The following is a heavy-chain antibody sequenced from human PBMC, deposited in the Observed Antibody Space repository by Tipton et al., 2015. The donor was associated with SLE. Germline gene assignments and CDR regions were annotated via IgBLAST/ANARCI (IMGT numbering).Heavy chain of an antibody. CDR2: IYYSGST. V-gene: IGHV4-39*01. J-gene: IGHJ4*02. CDR3: ARASGNYFDY. Sequence: TLSLTCTVSGGSISSSSYYWGWIRQPPGKGLEWIGSIYYSGSTYYNPSLKSRVTISVDTSKNQFSLKLSSVTAADTAVYYCARASGNYFDYWGQGTLVTVSS. CDR1: GGSISSSSYY. D-gene: IGHD1-26*01.